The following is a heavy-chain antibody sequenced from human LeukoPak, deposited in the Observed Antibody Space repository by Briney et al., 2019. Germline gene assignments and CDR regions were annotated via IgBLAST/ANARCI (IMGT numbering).Heavy chain of an antibody. CDR1: GFTFSSYA. V-gene: IGHV3-23*01. CDR2: ISGSGGST. D-gene: IGHD3-22*01. CDR3: AKPYDSSGYYQHTFDY. J-gene: IGHJ4*02. Sequence: GGSLRLSRAASGFTFSSYAMSWVRQAPGKGLEWVSAISGSGGSTYYADSVKGRFTISRDNSKNTLYLQMNSLRAEDTAVYYCAKPYDSSGYYQHTFDYWGQGTLVTVSS.